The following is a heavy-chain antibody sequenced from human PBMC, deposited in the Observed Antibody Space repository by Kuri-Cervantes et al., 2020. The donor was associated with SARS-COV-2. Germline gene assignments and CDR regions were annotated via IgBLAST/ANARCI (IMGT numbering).Heavy chain of an antibody. CDR3: ARVGYSSGRHDY. D-gene: IGHD5-18*01. J-gene: IGHJ4*02. CDR1: GFTFSSYA. Sequence: GGSLRLSCAASGFTFSSYAMSWVRQAPGKGLEWVSAISGSGGSTYYADSVKGRFTISRDNSKNTPHLQMNSLRAEDTAVYYCARVGYSSGRHDYWGQGTLVTVSS. V-gene: IGHV3-23*01. CDR2: ISGSGGST.